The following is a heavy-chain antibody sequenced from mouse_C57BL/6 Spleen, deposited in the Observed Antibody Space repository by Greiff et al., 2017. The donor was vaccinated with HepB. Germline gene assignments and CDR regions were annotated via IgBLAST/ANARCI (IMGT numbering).Heavy chain of an antibody. D-gene: IGHD1-1*01. CDR3: ARGYYGSSYGYFDY. V-gene: IGHV1-64*01. Sequence: KQRPGQGLEWIGMIHPNSGSTNYNEKFKSKATLTVDKSSSTAYMQLSSLTSEDSAVYYCARGYYGSSYGYFDYWGQGTTLTVSS. CDR2: IHPNSGST. J-gene: IGHJ2*01.